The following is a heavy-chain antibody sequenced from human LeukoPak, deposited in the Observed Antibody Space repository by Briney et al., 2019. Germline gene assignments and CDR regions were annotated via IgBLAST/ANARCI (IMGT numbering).Heavy chain of an antibody. CDR3: ARGSSPELRRDGMDV. V-gene: IGHV1-46*01. CDR2: INPSGGST. D-gene: IGHD1-7*01. CDR1: GYTFTSYY. Sequence: GASVKVSCRASGYTFTSYYMHWVRQAPGQGLEWMGIINPSGGSTSYAQKFQGRVTMTRNTSISTAYMELSSLRSEDTAVYYCARGSSPELRRDGMDVWGQGTTVTVSS. J-gene: IGHJ6*02.